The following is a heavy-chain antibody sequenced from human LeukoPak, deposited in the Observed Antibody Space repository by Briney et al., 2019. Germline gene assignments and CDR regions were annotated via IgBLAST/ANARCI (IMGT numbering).Heavy chain of an antibody. CDR1: GFTVSSNY. J-gene: IGHJ4*02. V-gene: IGHV3-53*01. CDR3: ARDIQTGSAAAGTVGY. CDR2: IYSGGST. Sequence: GGSLRLSCAASGFTVSSNYMSWVRQAPGKGLEWVSVIYSGGSTYYADSVKGRFTISRDNSKNTLYLQMSSLRAEDMAVYYCARDIQTGSAAAGTVGYWGQGTLVTVSS. D-gene: IGHD6-13*01.